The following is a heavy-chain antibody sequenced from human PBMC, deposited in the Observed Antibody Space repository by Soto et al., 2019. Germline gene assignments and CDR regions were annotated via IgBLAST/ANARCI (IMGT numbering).Heavy chain of an antibody. V-gene: IGHV4-4*07. CDR2: IHSSGST. J-gene: IGHJ5*02. Sequence: SETLSLTCTVSGASMNSYHWSWIRQPAGKGLEWIGHIHSSGSTNYNPSLKSRVTMSVDTSKTQFSLRLMSLKAADTAVYYCARDQGVAAAGITWFDPWGQGSLGTVSS. CDR1: GASMNSYH. D-gene: IGHD6-13*01. CDR3: ARDQGVAAAGITWFDP.